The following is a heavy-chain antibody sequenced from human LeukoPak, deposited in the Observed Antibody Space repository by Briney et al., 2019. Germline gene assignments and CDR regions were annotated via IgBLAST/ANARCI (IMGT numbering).Heavy chain of an antibody. CDR3: ARDAPGAFGVEIAQWGLDH. D-gene: IGHD3-3*01. J-gene: IGHJ4*02. Sequence: GGSLRLSCAASGFTFSSYWMSWVRQAPGKGLEWVANIKEDGSEKYYVDSVKGRITISRDNAKNSLYLQMNSLRAEDTAVYYCARDAPGAFGVEIAQWGLDHWGQGTLVTVSS. CDR1: GFTFSSYW. V-gene: IGHV3-7*01. CDR2: IKEDGSEK.